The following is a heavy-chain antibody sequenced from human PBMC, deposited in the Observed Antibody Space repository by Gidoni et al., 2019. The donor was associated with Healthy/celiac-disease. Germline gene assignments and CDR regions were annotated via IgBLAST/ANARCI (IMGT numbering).Heavy chain of an antibody. CDR2: INPNSGGT. CDR1: GYPFTGYY. J-gene: IGHJ6*02. D-gene: IGHD6-13*01. V-gene: IGHV1-2*02. Sequence: QVQLVQSGAEVKKPGASVTVSCKASGYPFTGYYMHWVRQAPGQGLEWMGWINPNSGGTNYAQKFQGRVTRTRDTSISTAYMELSRLRSDDTAVYYCAREIYIAAASIFPYYYGMDVWGQGTTVTVSS. CDR3: AREIYIAAASIFPYYYGMDV.